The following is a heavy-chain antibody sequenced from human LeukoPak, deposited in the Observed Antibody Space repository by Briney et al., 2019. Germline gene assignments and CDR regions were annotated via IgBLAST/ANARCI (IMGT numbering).Heavy chain of an antibody. V-gene: IGHV3-23*01. CDR2: ISGSGGST. CDR1: GFTFSSYA. D-gene: IGHD4-17*01. CDR3: AKRHDYGDYYFDY. Sequence: PGGSLRLSCAASGFTFSSYAMSWVRQAPGKGLEWVSAISGSGGSTYYADSVKVRFTISRDNSKNTLYLQMNSLRAEDTAVYYCAKRHDYGDYYFDYWGQGTLVTVSS. J-gene: IGHJ4*02.